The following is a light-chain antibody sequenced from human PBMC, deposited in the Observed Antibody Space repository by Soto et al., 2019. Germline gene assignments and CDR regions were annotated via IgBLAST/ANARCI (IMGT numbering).Light chain of an antibody. CDR2: GAS. CDR3: QQYMT. J-gene: IGKJ2*01. CDR1: QSVSSN. Sequence: EIVMTQSPATLSVSPGERATLSCRASQSVSSNLAWYQQKPGQAPRLLIYGASTRATGIPARFSGSGSGTEFTLTFSGLQSEDFAVYYCQQYMTFGQGTKLEIK. V-gene: IGKV3-15*01.